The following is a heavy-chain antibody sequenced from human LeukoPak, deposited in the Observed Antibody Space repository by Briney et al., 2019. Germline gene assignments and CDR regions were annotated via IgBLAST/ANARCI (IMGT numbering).Heavy chain of an antibody. CDR3: AKDILGYYDSSGYPDY. Sequence: SLRLSCAASGFTFDDYAMHWVRQAPGKGLEWVSGISWNSGSIGYADSVKGRFTISRDNAKNSLYLQMNSLRAEDTALYYCAKDILGYYDSSGYPDYWGQGTLVTVSS. D-gene: IGHD3-22*01. J-gene: IGHJ4*02. V-gene: IGHV3-9*01. CDR1: GFTFDDYA. CDR2: ISWNSGSI.